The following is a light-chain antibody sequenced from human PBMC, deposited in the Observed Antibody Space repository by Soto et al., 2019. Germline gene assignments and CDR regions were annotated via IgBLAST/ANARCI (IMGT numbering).Light chain of an antibody. CDR3: HQRSTWPFT. CDR1: QSISSY. Sequence: EIVLTQSPATLSLNPGERATLSCRASQSISSYLAWYQQKPDQAPRLLIYDASNRATGIPARFSGSGSGTDFTLTISSLEPEDFAVYYCHQRSTWPFTFGPGTKVDIK. CDR2: DAS. J-gene: IGKJ3*01. V-gene: IGKV3-11*01.